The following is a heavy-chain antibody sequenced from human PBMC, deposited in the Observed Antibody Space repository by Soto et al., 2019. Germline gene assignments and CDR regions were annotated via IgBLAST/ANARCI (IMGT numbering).Heavy chain of an antibody. D-gene: IGHD4-17*01. Sequence: QITLKESGPTLVKPTQTLTLTCSFSGFSLSTRGVGVGWIRQPPGKALEWLAVIYWDDDKRYRPSLKSRLTNPKDTPQNQVVLTMTNMDPVDTATYYCAHRLVTTPLYFDYWGQGTLVTVSS. CDR1: GFSLSTRGVG. CDR2: IYWDDDK. J-gene: IGHJ4*02. V-gene: IGHV2-5*02. CDR3: AHRLVTTPLYFDY.